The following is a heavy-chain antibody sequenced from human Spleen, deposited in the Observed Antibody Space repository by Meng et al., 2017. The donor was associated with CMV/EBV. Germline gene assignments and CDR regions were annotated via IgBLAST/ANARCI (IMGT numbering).Heavy chain of an antibody. J-gene: IGHJ5*02. CDR3: ARYKLYLPPFAP. V-gene: IGHV3-7*01. CDR1: GITFSDYW. CDR2: ISPDASET. D-gene: IGHD1-14*01. Sequence: GGSLRLSCVATGITFSDYWMTWVRQAPGRGLEWVADISPDASETHYVDSVRGRFNISRDNAKNSVYLQMDSLRAEDTAVYSCARYKLYLPPFAPWGQGTLVTVSS.